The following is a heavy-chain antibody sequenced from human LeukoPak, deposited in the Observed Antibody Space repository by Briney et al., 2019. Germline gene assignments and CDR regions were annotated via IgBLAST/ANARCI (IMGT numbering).Heavy chain of an antibody. D-gene: IGHD5-12*01. CDR2: INRNGIST. CDR3: ARGPSGYYYFED. J-gene: IGHJ4*02. V-gene: IGHV3-20*04. CDR1: GFSLGTYG. Sequence: GGSLRLSCAASGFSLGTYGMTWVRQVPGKGLEWVSGINRNGISTLYADSVKGRFTISRDNAKNSLYLQMNSLRAEDTALYYCARGPSGYYYFEDWGQGALVTVSS.